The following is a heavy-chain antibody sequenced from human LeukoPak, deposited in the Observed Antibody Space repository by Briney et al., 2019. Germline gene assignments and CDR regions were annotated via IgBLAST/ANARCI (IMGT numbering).Heavy chain of an antibody. D-gene: IGHD3-16*01. CDR2: ISSSSSYI. CDR3: ARDFGEIVDY. J-gene: IGHJ4*02. CDR1: GFTFSSYS. Sequence: GGSLRLSCAASGFTFSSYSMNWVRQAPGKGLEWVSSISSSSSYIYYADSAKGRFTISRDNAKNSLYLQMNSLRAEDTAVYYCARDFGEIVDYWGQGTLVTVSS. V-gene: IGHV3-21*01.